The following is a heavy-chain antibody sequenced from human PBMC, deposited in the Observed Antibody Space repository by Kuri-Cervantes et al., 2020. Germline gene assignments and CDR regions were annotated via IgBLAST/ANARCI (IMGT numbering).Heavy chain of an antibody. CDR3: ARATSTEYIAARGAFDI. V-gene: IGHV1-46*01. J-gene: IGHJ3*02. D-gene: IGHD6-6*01. Sequence: ASVKVSCKVSGYTLTELSMHWVRQAPGQGLEWMGIINPSGGSTSYAQKFQGRVTMTRDTSTSTVYMELSSLRSEDTAVYYCARATSTEYIAARGAFDIRGQGTMVTVSS. CDR1: GYTLTELS. CDR2: INPSGGST.